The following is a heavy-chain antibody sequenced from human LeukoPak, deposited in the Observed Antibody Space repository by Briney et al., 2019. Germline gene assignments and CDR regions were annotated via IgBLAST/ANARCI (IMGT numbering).Heavy chain of an antibody. J-gene: IGHJ4*02. CDR1: GFTFRSYW. CDR2: IKEDGSEI. V-gene: IGHV3-7*01. D-gene: IGHD3-3*01. CDR3: ARSPYDFWSAYLHYFDY. Sequence: GGSLRLSCAASGFTFRSYWMTWVRQAPGKGLEWVANIKEDGSEIYYVDSVKGRFTISRDNAKNSLYLQLNSLRAEDTAVYYCARSPYDFWSAYLHYFDYWGQGTLVAVSS.